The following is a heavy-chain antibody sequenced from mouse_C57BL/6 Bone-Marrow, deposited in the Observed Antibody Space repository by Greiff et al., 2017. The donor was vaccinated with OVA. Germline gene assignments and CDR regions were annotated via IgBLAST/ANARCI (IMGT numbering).Heavy chain of an antibody. D-gene: IGHD2-3*01. Sequence: VQLQQPGAELVRPGSSVKLSCKASGYTFTSYWMHWVKQRPIQGLEWIGNIDPSDSEPHYNQKFKDKATLTVDKSSSTAYMQLSSLTSEDSAVYYCARLGLYDGYYWGQGTTLTVSS. CDR2: IDPSDSEP. CDR1: GYTFTSYW. CDR3: ARLGLYDGYY. V-gene: IGHV1-52*01. J-gene: IGHJ2*01.